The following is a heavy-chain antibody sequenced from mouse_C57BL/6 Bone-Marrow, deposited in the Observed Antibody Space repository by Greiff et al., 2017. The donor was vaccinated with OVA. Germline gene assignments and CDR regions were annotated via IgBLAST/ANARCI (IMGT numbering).Heavy chain of an antibody. CDR3: ARAYGSNYGYFDV. Sequence: VQLQQPGAELVKPGASVKLSCKASGYTFTSYWMHWVKQRPGRGLEWIGRIDPNSGGTKYNEKFKSKATLTADKSSSTAYMQLSSLTSEDSAVYCGARAYGSNYGYFDVWGTGTTVTVSS. CDR2: IDPNSGGT. D-gene: IGHD1-1*01. CDR1: GYTFTSYW. J-gene: IGHJ1*03. V-gene: IGHV1-62-3*01.